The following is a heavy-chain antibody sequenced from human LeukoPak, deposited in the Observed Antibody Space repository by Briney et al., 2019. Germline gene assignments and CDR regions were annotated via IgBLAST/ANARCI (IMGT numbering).Heavy chain of an antibody. D-gene: IGHD1-7*01. CDR3: TRLSGDNWNYGGNFDS. CDR2: IRSKANSYAT. J-gene: IGHJ4*02. Sequence: PGGSLRLSCAASGFTFSGSAMHWVRQASGKGLEWVGRIRSKANSYATAYAASVKGRFTISRDDSKNTAYLQMNSLKTEDTAVYYCTRLSGDNWNYGGNFDSWGQGTLVTVSS. V-gene: IGHV3-73*01. CDR1: GFTFSGSA.